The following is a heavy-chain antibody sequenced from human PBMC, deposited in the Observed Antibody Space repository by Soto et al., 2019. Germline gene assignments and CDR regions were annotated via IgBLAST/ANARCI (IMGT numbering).Heavy chain of an antibody. CDR2: ISSSGSTI. J-gene: IGHJ5*02. V-gene: IGHV3-11*01. D-gene: IGHD3-3*01. CDR3: ARAVLRFLEWLTEFDP. Sequence: GGSLRLSCAASGFTFSDYYMSWIRQAPGKGLEWVSYISSSGSTIYYADSVKGRFTISRDNAKNSLYLQMNSLRAEDTAVYYCARAVLRFLEWLTEFDPWGQGTLVTVSS. CDR1: GFTFSDYY.